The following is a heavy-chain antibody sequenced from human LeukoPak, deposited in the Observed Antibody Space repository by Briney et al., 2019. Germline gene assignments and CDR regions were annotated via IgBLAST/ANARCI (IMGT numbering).Heavy chain of an antibody. D-gene: IGHD6-13*01. CDR1: GDSVSNNSAA. J-gene: IGHJ4*02. CDR3: ARDPSSTSSSSWYYFDY. CDR2: TYYRSKWYN. Sequence: SQTLSLTCAISGDSVSNNSAAWNWIRQSPSRGLEWLGRTYYRSKWYNDYAVSVKSRITINPDTSKNQFSLQLNSVTPEDTAVYYCARDPSSTSSSSWYYFDYWGQGTLVTVSS. V-gene: IGHV6-1*01.